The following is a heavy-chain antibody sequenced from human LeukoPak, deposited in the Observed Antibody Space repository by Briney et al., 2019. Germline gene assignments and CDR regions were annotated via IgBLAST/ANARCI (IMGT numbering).Heavy chain of an antibody. V-gene: IGHV3-7*01. CDR3: VRDDGATKPC. CDR1: GFTLSSYW. J-gene: IGHJ4*02. Sequence: GGSLRLSCAASGFTLSSYWMSWVRQAPGRGLEWVANIKRDGSEKYYVDSVKGRFSISRDNAKNSLYLQMNSLRVEDTAVYYCVRDDGATKPCWGQGTLVTVSS. CDR2: IKRDGSEK. D-gene: IGHD1-26*01.